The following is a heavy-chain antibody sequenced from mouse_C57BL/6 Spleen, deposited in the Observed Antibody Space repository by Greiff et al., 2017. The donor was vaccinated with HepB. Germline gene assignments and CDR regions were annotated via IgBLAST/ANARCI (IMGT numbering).Heavy chain of an antibody. CDR3: TRGPYFDY. J-gene: IGHJ2*01. V-gene: IGHV14-4*01. CDR2: IDPENGDT. Sequence: EVQLQQSGAELVRPGASVKLSCTASGFNIKDDYMHWVKQRPGQGLEWIGWIDPENGDTEYASKFQGKATITADTSSNTAYLQLSSLTSEDTAVYYCTRGPYFDYWGQGTTLTVSS. CDR1: GFNIKDDY.